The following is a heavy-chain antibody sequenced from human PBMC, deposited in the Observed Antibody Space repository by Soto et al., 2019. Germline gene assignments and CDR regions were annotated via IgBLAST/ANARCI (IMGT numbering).Heavy chain of an antibody. Sequence: EVQLVESGGGLVQPGGSLRLSCVASEFTFNNFWMAWVRQAPGKGLEWVGNIRQDGSDKYYVDSVKGRFTTSRDNAKNSLYLQMNSLRVEDTAVYYCARDRYSSGSYDYWGQGTLVTVSS. CDR1: EFTFNNFW. CDR2: IRQDGSDK. J-gene: IGHJ4*02. D-gene: IGHD6-19*01. V-gene: IGHV3-7*01. CDR3: ARDRYSSGSYDY.